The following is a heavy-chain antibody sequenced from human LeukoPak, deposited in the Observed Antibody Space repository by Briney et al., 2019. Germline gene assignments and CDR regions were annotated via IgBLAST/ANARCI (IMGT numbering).Heavy chain of an antibody. J-gene: IGHJ5*02. CDR1: GGSISSVSGTYY. D-gene: IGHD2-2*01. CDR2: ISTSGTT. V-gene: IGHV4-61*02. CDR3: VRMGQLPGGWFDP. Sequence: SETLSLTCTVSGGSISSVSGTYYWSWIRQPAGKGLESIGGISTSGTTTNYNPSLKSRVTISVDTSTNQFSLNLNFVTAADTAVYYCVRMGQLPGGWFDPWGQGTLVTVSS.